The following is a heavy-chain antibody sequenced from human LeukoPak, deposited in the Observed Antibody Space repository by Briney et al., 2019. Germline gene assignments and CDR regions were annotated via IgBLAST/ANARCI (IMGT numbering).Heavy chain of an antibody. Sequence: SETLSLTCAVSGDSISYHDYYWDWIRQPPGKGLEWIGTVYYTGNTYYNPSLKSRVAISVDTSKNQFSLQLTSMTAADTAVYYCARLRAMAGHRGGFDFWGRGTMVTVSS. CDR2: VYYTGNT. CDR3: ARLRAMAGHRGGFDF. D-gene: IGHD6-19*01. CDR1: GDSISYHDYY. V-gene: IGHV4-39*01. J-gene: IGHJ3*01.